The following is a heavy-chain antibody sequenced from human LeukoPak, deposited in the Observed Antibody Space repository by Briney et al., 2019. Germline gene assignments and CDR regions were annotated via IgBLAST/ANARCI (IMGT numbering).Heavy chain of an antibody. D-gene: IGHD3-10*01. V-gene: IGHV3-30*03. CDR1: GFTFSSYG. J-gene: IGHJ4*02. CDR2: ISYDGSNK. Sequence: GGSLRLSCAASGFTFSSYGMHWVRQAPGKGLEWVAVISYDGSNKYYADSVKGRFTISRDSSKNTLYLQMNSLRAEDTAIYYCARDRVYYGLDYWGQGTLVTVSS. CDR3: ARDRVYYGLDY.